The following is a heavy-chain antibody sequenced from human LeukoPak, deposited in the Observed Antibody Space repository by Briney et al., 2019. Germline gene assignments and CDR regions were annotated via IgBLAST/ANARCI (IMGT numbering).Heavy chain of an antibody. CDR1: GGSISSYY. CDR2: IYYSGST. Sequence: SETLSLTCTVSGGSISSYYWSWIRQPPGKGLGWIGYIYYSGSTNYNPSLKSRVTISVDTSKNQFSLKLSSVTAADTAVYYCARSGGRRDGFDYWGQGTLVTVSS. V-gene: IGHV4-59*01. CDR3: ARSGGRRDGFDY. J-gene: IGHJ4*02. D-gene: IGHD5-24*01.